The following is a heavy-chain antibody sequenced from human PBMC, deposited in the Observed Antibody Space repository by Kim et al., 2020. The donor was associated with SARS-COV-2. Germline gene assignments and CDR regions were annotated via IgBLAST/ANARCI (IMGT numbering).Heavy chain of an antibody. CDR1: DGSFSGYY. D-gene: IGHD3-3*01. V-gene: IGHV4-34*01. Sequence: SETLSLTCAVYDGSFSGYYWSWIRQPPGKGLEWVGEINHSGTTNYNPSLKSRVTIPVDTSKNQFSLKLSSVTAADTAVFYCARIFGLFGLKNYYYYGMDV. CDR2: INHSGTT. CDR3: ARIFGLFGLKNYYYYGMDV. J-gene: IGHJ6*01.